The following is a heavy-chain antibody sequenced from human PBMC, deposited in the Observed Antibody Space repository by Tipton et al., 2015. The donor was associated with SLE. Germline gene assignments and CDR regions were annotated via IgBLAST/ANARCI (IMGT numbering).Heavy chain of an antibody. J-gene: IGHJ4*02. V-gene: IGHV3-23*01. Sequence: GSLRLSCVASGFTFTNYAMSWVRLAQGKGLEWVSAISGGGDSTFYADSVKGRFTISRDNAKNSLYLQMNSLRGEDTAVYYCARAPWAWGQGTLVTVSA. CDR1: GFTFTNYA. CDR2: ISGGGDST. CDR3: ARAPWA. D-gene: IGHD7-27*01.